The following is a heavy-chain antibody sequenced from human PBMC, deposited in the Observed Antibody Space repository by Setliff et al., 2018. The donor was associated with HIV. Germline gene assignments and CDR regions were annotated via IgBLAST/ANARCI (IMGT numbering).Heavy chain of an antibody. Sequence: ASLKVSCKASGYTFTTYGMSWVRQAPGQGLEWMGWINTDTGNPTYAQGFTGRFVFSLDNAVSTADLQINSLKAEESAVYYCGRKMKGKGKLEYWGRGTLVTVSS. V-gene: IGHV7-4-1*02. CDR2: INTDTGNP. CDR1: GYTFTTYG. CDR3: GRKMKGKGKLEY. D-gene: IGHD3-10*01. J-gene: IGHJ4*02.